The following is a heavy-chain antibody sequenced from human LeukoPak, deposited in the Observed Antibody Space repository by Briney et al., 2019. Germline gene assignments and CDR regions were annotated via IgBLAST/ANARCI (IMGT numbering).Heavy chain of an antibody. D-gene: IGHD3-10*01. CDR3: ARDPSPTRDDYYGSGSYPYYFDY. J-gene: IGHJ4*02. CDR1: GFTFSTYS. Sequence: PGGSLRLSCAASGFTFSTYSMNWVRQAPGKGLEWVSSISSSGSYIYSADSVKGRFTISRDNAKNSLYLQMNSLRAEDTAVYYCARDPSPTRDDYYGSGSYPYYFDYWGQGTLVTVSS. CDR2: ISSSGSYI. V-gene: IGHV3-21*01.